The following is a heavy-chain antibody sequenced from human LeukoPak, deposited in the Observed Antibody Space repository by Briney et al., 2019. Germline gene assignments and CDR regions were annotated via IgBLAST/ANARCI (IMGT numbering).Heavy chain of an antibody. V-gene: IGHV4-30-4*08. D-gene: IGHD1-26*01. CDR2: IYYSGST. Sequence: KASETLSLTCTVSGGSISSSSYYWGWIRQPPGKGLEWIGYIYYSGSTYYNPSLKSRVTISVDTSKNQFSLKLSSVTAADTAVYYCAGTRKDLDAFDIWGQGTMVTVSS. CDR1: GGSISSSSYY. CDR3: AGTRKDLDAFDI. J-gene: IGHJ3*02.